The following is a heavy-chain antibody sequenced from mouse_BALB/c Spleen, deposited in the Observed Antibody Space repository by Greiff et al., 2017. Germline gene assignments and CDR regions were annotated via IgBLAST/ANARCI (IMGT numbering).Heavy chain of an antibody. J-gene: IGHJ4*01. D-gene: IGHD1-1*01. CDR3: ASYEYAIDY. V-gene: IGHV5-17*02. CDR2: ISSGSSTI. Sequence: EVKVVESGGGLVQPGGSRKLSCAASGFTFSSFGMHWVRQAPEKGLEWVAYISSGSSTIYYAATVKGRFTISRDNPKNTLFLQMTSLRSEDTAMYYCASYEYAIDYWGQGTSVTVSS. CDR1: GFTFSSFG.